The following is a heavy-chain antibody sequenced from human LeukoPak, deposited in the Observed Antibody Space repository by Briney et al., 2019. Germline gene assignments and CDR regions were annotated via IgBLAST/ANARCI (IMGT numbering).Heavy chain of an antibody. CDR2: IKQDGSEK. J-gene: IGHJ4*02. CDR1: GFTFSSSW. Sequence: PGGALRLSCAASGFTFSSSWMSWVRQAPGKGLEWVANIKQDGSEKYYVDSVKGRFTISRDNAKNSLYLQMNSLRAEDTAVYYCARVTRGGTFYFDYWGQGTLVTVSS. CDR3: ARVTRGGTFYFDY. D-gene: IGHD3-16*01. V-gene: IGHV3-7*01.